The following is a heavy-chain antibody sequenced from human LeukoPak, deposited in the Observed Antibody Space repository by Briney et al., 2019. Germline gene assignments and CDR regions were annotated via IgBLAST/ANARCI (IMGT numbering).Heavy chain of an antibody. V-gene: IGHV3-66*01. D-gene: IGHD6-19*01. CDR1: GFTVSNNY. CDR3: ARAAWLANFDY. CDR2: VYSGGST. J-gene: IGHJ4*02. Sequence: GGSLRLSCAASGFTVSNNYMSWVRQAPGKGLEWVSIVYSGGSTFYADSVKGRFTISRDNSKNTLTLQMNSLRAEDTAVYYCARAAWLANFDYWGQGTLVTVPS.